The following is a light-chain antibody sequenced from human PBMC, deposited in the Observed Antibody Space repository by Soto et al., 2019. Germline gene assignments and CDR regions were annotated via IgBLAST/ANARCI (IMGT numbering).Light chain of an antibody. CDR2: AAS. CDR3: QQLNTLPFT. CDR1: QSIRRY. J-gene: IGKJ5*01. V-gene: IGKV1-17*01. Sequence: DIHMTQAPSSLSASVGDRVTITCRASQSIRRYLNWYQQKPGKAPKLLIYAASSLQSGVPSRFRGSGSGTEFTLTISGLLPEDFETYHCQQLNTLPFTFGQGTRLEIK.